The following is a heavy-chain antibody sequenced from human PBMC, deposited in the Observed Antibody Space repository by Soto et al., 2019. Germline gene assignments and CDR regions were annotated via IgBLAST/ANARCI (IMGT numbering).Heavy chain of an antibody. V-gene: IGHV4-31*03. CDR2: IYHIGAP. Sequence: LSLTCTGAGDSITSGGYYWSWLRQQPVKGLEWIGYIYHIGAPSYNPSLRGRAVISIDTSKNQFFLRMNAVTGEDTAKYYCARDYYRAGSPYYYYGMEVWGQGTTVTVSS. CDR1: GDSITSGGYY. J-gene: IGHJ6*02. CDR3: ARDYYRAGSPYYYYGMEV. D-gene: IGHD3-10*01.